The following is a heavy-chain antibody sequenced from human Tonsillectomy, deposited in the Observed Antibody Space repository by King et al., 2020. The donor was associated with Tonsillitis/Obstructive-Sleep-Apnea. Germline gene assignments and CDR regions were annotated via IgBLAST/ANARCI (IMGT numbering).Heavy chain of an antibody. CDR3: ARDSSTGYSSGYDY. CDR1: GYTFTGYY. J-gene: IGHJ4*02. D-gene: IGHD6-25*01. V-gene: IGHV1-2*04. CDR2: INPNSGGT. Sequence: QLVQSGAEVKKPGASVKVSCKASGYTFTGYYMHWVRQAPGQGLEWMGWINPNSGGTKYAQKFQGWVTMTRDTSISTGYMELSRLRSDDTAVYYCARDSSTGYSSGYDYWGQGTLVTVSS.